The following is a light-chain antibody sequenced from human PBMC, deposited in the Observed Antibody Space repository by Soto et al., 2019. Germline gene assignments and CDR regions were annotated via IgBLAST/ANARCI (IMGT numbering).Light chain of an antibody. J-gene: IGLJ1*01. CDR1: SSDVGGYNY. Sequence: QSALTQPPSASGSPGQSGTISCTGTSSDVGGYNYVSWYQQHPGKAPKLMIYEVSKRPSGVPDRFSGSKSGNTASLTVSGLHAEDQADYYCSSYAGSNNLGIFGTGTKLTVL. CDR2: EVS. CDR3: SSYAGSNNLGI. V-gene: IGLV2-8*01.